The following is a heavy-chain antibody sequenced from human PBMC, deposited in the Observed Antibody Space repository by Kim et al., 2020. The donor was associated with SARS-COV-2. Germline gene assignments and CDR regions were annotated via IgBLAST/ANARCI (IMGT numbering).Heavy chain of an antibody. CDR1: GFTFSSYG. J-gene: IGHJ1*01. D-gene: IGHD6-19*01. V-gene: IGHV3-30*18. CDR2: ISYDGSNK. CDR3: AKEKGIAVALPCFQH. Sequence: GGSLRLSCAASGFTFSSYGMHWVRQAPGKGLEWVAVISYDGSNKYYADSVKGRFTISRDNSKNTLYLQMNSLRAEDTAVYYCAKEKGIAVALPCFQHWGQGTLVTVSS.